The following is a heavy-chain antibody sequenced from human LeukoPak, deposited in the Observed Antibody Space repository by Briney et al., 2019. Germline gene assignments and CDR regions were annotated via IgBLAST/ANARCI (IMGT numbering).Heavy chain of an antibody. Sequence: PSETLSLTCAVYGGSFSGYSWSWIRQPPGKGLEWIGEINHSGSTNYNPSLKSRVTISVDTSKNQFSLKLSSVTAADTAVYYCASGDIVVEPAALSHAFDIWGQGTMVTVSS. CDR2: INHSGST. CDR3: ASGDIVVEPAALSHAFDI. V-gene: IGHV4-34*01. CDR1: GGSFSGYS. J-gene: IGHJ3*02. D-gene: IGHD2-2*01.